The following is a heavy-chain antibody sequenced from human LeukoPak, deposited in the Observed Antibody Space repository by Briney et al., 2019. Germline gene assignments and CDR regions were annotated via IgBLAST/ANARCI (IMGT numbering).Heavy chain of an antibody. Sequence: GRSLRLSCAASGFTFSSYGVHWVRQAPGKGLEWVAAIWYDGSNKYYADSVKGRFTISRDNSKNTLYLQMNSLRGEDTAVYYCVRGPYGSGSYRWGQGTLVTVSA. CDR1: GFTFSSYG. V-gene: IGHV3-33*01. D-gene: IGHD3-10*01. CDR3: VRGPYGSGSYR. CDR2: IWYDGSNK. J-gene: IGHJ4*02.